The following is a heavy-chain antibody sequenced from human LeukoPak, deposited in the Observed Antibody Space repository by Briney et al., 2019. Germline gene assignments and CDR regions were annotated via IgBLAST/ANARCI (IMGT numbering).Heavy chain of an antibody. V-gene: IGHV3-69-1*01. Sequence: KTGGSLRLSCAASGFTLSNYWMNWVRQVPGKGLEWVSYISSSSTIYYADSVMGRFTISRDNAKNSLYLQMNSLRDEDTAVYFCARANSPLVRGVTFYFDSWGQGTLVTVSS. CDR3: ARANSPLVRGVTFYFDS. CDR2: ISSSSTI. J-gene: IGHJ4*02. CDR1: GFTLSNYW. D-gene: IGHD3-10*01.